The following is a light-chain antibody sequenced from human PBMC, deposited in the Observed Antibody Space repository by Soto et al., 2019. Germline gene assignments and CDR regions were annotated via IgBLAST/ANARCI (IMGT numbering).Light chain of an antibody. V-gene: IGKV1-39*01. CDR2: AAS. J-gene: IGKJ5*01. Sequence: QRTQSPASLAASVGDRVTISCRASQNIDNFLNWYHHKPGKAPKLLIYAASSLQSGVPSRFSGSGSGTDFTLTISSLQPEDFATYYCQQSYSTLGITFGQGTRLEI. CDR3: QQSYSTLGIT. CDR1: QNIDNF.